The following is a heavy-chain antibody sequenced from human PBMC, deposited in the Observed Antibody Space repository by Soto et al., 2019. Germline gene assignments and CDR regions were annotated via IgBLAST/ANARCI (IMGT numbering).Heavy chain of an antibody. CDR3: ARSSISHYYDSSGYYYE. D-gene: IGHD3-22*01. CDR1: GGSISSGGYS. V-gene: IGHV4-30-2*01. Sequence: QLQLQESGSGLVKPSQTLSLTCAVSGGSISSGGYSWSWIRQPPGKGLEWIGYIYHSGSTYYNPSLKSRVSISVDRSKNQFSLTLSSVTAADTAVYYCARSSISHYYDSSGYYYEWGQGTLVTVSS. J-gene: IGHJ4*02. CDR2: IYHSGST.